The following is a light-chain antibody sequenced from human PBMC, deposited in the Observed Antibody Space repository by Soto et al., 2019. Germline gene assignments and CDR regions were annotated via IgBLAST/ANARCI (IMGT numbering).Light chain of an antibody. J-gene: IGKJ1*01. CDR3: QYWANYSWT. CDR1: QSITEW. V-gene: IGKV1-5*03. Sequence: DIQMTQSPSTLSASVGDRVTITCRASQSITEWLAWYQQKPGKAPKFLIYKASNLEGGVPSRFSGSGSGTEFTLTISSVQPDDFATYYCQYWANYSWTFGQGTKVEIK. CDR2: KAS.